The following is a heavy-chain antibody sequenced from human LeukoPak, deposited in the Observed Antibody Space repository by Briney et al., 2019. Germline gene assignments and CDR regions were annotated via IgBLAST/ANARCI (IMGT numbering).Heavy chain of an antibody. J-gene: IGHJ4*02. Sequence: PGGSLRPSYAASGFTFSSYGMHWVRQTPGKGLEWVAVIWYDGSNKFYADSVKGRFTISRDNSKSTLYLQMNSLRAEDTAVYYCAGGNIVATHYFDYWGQGTLVTVSS. CDR3: AGGNIVATHYFDY. CDR1: GFTFSSYG. D-gene: IGHD5-12*01. CDR2: IWYDGSNK. V-gene: IGHV3-33*01.